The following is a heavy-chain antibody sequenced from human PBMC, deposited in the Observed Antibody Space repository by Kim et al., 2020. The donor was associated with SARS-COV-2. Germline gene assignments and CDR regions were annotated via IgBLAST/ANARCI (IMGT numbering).Heavy chain of an antibody. J-gene: IGHJ4*02. CDR3: ARSGYYYDSSGYAFDY. Sequence: KFQSRVTITADKSTSTAYMELSSLRSEDTAVYYCARSGYYYDSSGYAFDYWGQGTLVTVSS. V-gene: IGHV1-69*02. D-gene: IGHD3-22*01.